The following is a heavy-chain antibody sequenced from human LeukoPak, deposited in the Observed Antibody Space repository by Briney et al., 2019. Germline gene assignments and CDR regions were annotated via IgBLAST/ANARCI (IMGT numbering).Heavy chain of an antibody. CDR2: VYYSGST. CDR1: GGSISSGGYY. V-gene: IGHV4-31*03. CDR3: ARDRVVVAAPYYYGMDV. J-gene: IGHJ6*04. Sequence: PSQTLSLTCPVSGGSISSGGYYWSWIPPPPRKGLEWIGLVYYSGSTYYNPSLKSRVTISVDTSKNQFSLKLSPVTAADTAVYYCARDRVVVAAPYYYGMDVWGKGTTVTVSS. D-gene: IGHD2-15*01.